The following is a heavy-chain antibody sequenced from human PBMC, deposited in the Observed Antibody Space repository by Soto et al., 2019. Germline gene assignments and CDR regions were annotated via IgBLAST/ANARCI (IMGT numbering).Heavy chain of an antibody. V-gene: IGHV1-69*01. CDR1: GDAFTNYI. Sequence: QVQLVQSGAEVKKPGSSVKVSCKASGDAFTNYIFDWVRQAPGQGLEWMGGIIPMFGTPKYAQTFQDRVTISAAVSTGTAYLELTSLRFDDTAVYYCARGRDQPPVGLYFDYWGEGTRVTVSS. CDR3: ARGRDQPPVGLYFDY. J-gene: IGHJ4*02. D-gene: IGHD1-26*01. CDR2: IIPMFGTP.